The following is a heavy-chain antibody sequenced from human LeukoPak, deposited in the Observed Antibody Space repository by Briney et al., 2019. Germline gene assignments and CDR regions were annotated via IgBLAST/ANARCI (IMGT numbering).Heavy chain of an antibody. J-gene: IGHJ6*02. CDR3: ARDDIVVVPAARGYYYYYYGMDV. V-gene: IGHV3-23*01. CDR1: GFTFSTYA. Sequence: GGSLRLSCAASGFTFSTYAMSWVRQAPGKGLEWVSVISGSGDRTYYTDSVKGRFTISRDNSNNTLYLQMNSLRAEDTAVYYCARDDIVVVPAARGYYYYYYGMDVWGQGTTVTVSS. CDR2: ISGSGDRT. D-gene: IGHD2-2*01.